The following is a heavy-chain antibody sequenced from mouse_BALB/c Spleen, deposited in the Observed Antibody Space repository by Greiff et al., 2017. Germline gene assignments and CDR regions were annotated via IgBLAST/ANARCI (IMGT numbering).Heavy chain of an antibody. CDR1: GFTFSSFG. CDR2: ISSGSSTI. J-gene: IGHJ4*01. CDR3: ARKGYYSYAMDY. Sequence: EVQLVESGGGLVQPGGSRKLSCAASGFTFSSFGMHWVRQAPEKGLEWVAYISSGSSTIYYADTVKGRFTISRDNPKNTLFLQMTSLRSEDTAMYYCARKGYYSYAMDYWGQGTSVTVSS. D-gene: IGHD2-12*01. V-gene: IGHV5-17*02.